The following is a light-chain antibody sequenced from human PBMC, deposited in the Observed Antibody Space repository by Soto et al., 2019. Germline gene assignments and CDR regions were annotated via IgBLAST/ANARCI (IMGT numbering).Light chain of an antibody. Sequence: EIVLTQSPATLSLSPGERATLSCRASQSVSSSLAWYQQKPGQAPRLLIYDASNRATGIPARFSGSGSGTDFTLTISSLEPEDFAVDSCQRRSNWRTYTFSQGTKLEIK. J-gene: IGKJ2*01. CDR1: QSVSSS. CDR3: QRRSNWRTYT. CDR2: DAS. V-gene: IGKV3-11*01.